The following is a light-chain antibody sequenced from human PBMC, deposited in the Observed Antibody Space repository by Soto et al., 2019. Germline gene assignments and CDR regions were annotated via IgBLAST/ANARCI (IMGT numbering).Light chain of an antibody. CDR1: QGIASF. J-gene: IGKJ5*01. V-gene: IGKV1-9*01. CDR2: SAT. CDR3: QQSYSTAIT. Sequence: DIQLTQSPSFLAASVGDRVTITCRASQGIASFLAWYQQKPGKAPKLLIYSATTLQTGVSSRFSGSRSGPEFTLTISSLQPEDFATYYCQQSYSTAITFGQGTRLEIK.